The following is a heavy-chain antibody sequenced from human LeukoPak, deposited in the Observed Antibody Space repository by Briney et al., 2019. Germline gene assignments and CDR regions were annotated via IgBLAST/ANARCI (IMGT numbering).Heavy chain of an antibody. CDR1: GFTFSIYG. Sequence: GRSLRLSCAASGFTFSIYGMHWVRQAPGKGLEWVAVIWYDGSNKYYADSVKGRFTISRDNSKNTLYLQMNSLRAEDTALYYCAREGTKQLYSSSRSGHPAHFDYWGQGTLVTVSS. J-gene: IGHJ4*02. V-gene: IGHV3-33*01. CDR2: IWYDGSNK. D-gene: IGHD6-13*01. CDR3: AREGTKQLYSSSRSGHPAHFDY.